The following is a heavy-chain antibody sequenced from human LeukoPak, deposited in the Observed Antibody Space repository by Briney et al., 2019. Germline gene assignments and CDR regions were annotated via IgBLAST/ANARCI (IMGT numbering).Heavy chain of an antibody. J-gene: IGHJ4*02. V-gene: IGHV4-34*01. CDR3: ARDRGMATPDY. CDR2: INHSGST. Sequence: SETLSLTCAVYGGSFSGYYWTWIRQPPEKGLEWIGEINHSGSTNYNPSLKSRVTISVDTSKNQFSLKLSSVTAADTAVYYCARDRGMATPDYWGQGTLVTVSS. CDR1: GGSFSGYY. D-gene: IGHD5-24*01.